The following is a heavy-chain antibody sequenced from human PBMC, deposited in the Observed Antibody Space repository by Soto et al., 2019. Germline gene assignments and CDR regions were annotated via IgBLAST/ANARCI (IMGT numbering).Heavy chain of an antibody. CDR1: GFSLSTSGVG. CDR2: IYWNDDK. D-gene: IGHD6-19*01. V-gene: IGHV2-5*01. Sequence: QITLKESGPTLVKPTQTLTLTCTFSGFSLSTSGVGVGWIRQPPGKALEWLALIYWNDDKRYSPSLKSRLTISKDTSKNQVVPTMTNMDPVDTATYSCEHSPGQGQWLVRRRVDWFDPWGQGTLVTVSS. J-gene: IGHJ5*02. CDR3: EHSPGQGQWLVRRRVDWFDP.